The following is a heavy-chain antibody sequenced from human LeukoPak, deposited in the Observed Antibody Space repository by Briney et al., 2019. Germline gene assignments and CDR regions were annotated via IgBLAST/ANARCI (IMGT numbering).Heavy chain of an antibody. CDR3: ARVRCSGGSCSSSPEY. V-gene: IGHV4-61*02. Sequence: PSETLSLTCTVSGDSISSGSYYWTWIRQPAGKGLEWIGRIYTTGSTNYNPSLKSRVTISIDTSKNQFSLTLTSVTAADTAVYYCARVRCSGGSCSSSPEYWGQGTLVTVSS. J-gene: IGHJ4*02. CDR1: GDSISSGSYY. D-gene: IGHD2-15*01. CDR2: IYTTGST.